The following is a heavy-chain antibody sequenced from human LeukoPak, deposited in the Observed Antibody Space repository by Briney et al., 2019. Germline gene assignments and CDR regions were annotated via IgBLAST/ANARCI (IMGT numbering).Heavy chain of an antibody. J-gene: IGHJ4*02. Sequence: GGSLRLSCAASGFTPSSYEMNWVRQAPGKGLEWVSYISVIGYNIYYADSVKGRFTISRDNAKNSLYLQMNSLRAEDTAVYYCARKYSYGSLDYWGQGTLVTVSS. CDR1: GFTPSSYE. CDR3: ARKYSYGSLDY. D-gene: IGHD5-18*01. V-gene: IGHV3-48*03. CDR2: ISVIGYNI.